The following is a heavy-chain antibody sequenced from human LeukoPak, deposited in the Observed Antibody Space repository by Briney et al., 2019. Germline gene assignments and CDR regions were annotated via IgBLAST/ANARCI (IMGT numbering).Heavy chain of an antibody. D-gene: IGHD2-15*01. J-gene: IGHJ6*02. V-gene: IGHV3-53*01. CDR3: ASSYCSGGSCYWGSHYGMDV. Sequence: GGSLRLSCAASGFTVSSNYMSWVRQAPGKGLEWVSVIYSGGSTYYADSVKGRFTISRDNSKNTLYLQMNSLRAEDTAVYCCASSYCSGGSCYWGSHYGMDVWGQGTTVTVSS. CDR2: IYSGGST. CDR1: GFTVSSNY.